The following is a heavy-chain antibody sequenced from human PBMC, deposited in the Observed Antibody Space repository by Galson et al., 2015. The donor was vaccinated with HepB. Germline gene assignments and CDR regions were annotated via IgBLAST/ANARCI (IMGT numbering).Heavy chain of an antibody. D-gene: IGHD6-13*01. CDR2: MNPNSGNT. J-gene: IGHJ6*03. Sequence: SVKVSCKASGYTFTSYDISWVRQATGQGLEWMGWMNPNSGNTGYAQKFQGRVTMTRNTSISTAYMELSSLRSEDTAVYYCARGAPYSSSWVYYYYYYMDVWGKGTTVTVSS. CDR1: GYTFTSYD. V-gene: IGHV1-8*01. CDR3: ARGAPYSSSWVYYYYYYMDV.